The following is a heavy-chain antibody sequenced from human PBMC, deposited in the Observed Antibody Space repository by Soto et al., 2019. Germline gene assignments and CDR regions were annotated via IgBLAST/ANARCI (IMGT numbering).Heavy chain of an antibody. CDR2: INHSGST. Sequence: SETLSLTCAVYGGSFSGYYWSWIRQPPGKGLEWIGEINHSGSTNYNPSLKSRVTISVDTSKNQFSLKLSSVTAADTAVYYCERDMVRGLPFDYWGQGTLVTSPQ. V-gene: IGHV4-34*01. CDR3: ERDMVRGLPFDY. CDR1: GGSFSGYY. J-gene: IGHJ4*02. D-gene: IGHD3-10*01.